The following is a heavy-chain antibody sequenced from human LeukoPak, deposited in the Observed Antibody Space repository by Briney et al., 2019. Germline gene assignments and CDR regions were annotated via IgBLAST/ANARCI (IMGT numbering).Heavy chain of an antibody. CDR3: ATEGTVRYFDP. CDR1: GGSSSGYY. Sequence: PSETLSLTCTVSGGSSSGYYWSWIRQPPGKGLEWIGAIYHSGYTFYNSSLKSRVTISVDTSKNQFSLKLQSVTAADTAVYYCATEGTVRYFDPWGQGTLVTVSS. V-gene: IGHV4-38-2*02. J-gene: IGHJ5*02. CDR2: IYHSGYT. D-gene: IGHD1-14*01.